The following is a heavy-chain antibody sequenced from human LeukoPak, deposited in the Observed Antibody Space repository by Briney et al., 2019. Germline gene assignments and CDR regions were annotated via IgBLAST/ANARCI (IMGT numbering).Heavy chain of an antibody. CDR1: GFFFSDYG. CDR3: ASGYDFSSGSKRGFDN. J-gene: IGHJ4*02. D-gene: IGHD3-3*01. CDR2: ISSGSSDI. V-gene: IGHV3-48*01. Sequence: GGSLRLSCAASGFFFSDYGMNWVRQAQGKGLEWISYISSGSSDIFYADSVKGGFTISRDNAKKSLFLQMSRLRGEDTAVYYCASGYDFSSGSKRGFDNWGQGTLVTVSS.